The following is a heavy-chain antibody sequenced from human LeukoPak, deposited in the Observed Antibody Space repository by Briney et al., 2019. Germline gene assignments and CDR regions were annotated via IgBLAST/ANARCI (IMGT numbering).Heavy chain of an antibody. Sequence: GGSLRLSCAASGFTFSSYAMHWVRQAPGKGLEWVAVISYDGSNKYYADSVKGRFTISRDNSKNTLYLQMNSLRAEDTAVYYCAPSGVYYDSSGYYANDAFDIWGQGTMVTVSS. CDR3: APSGVYYDSSGYYANDAFDI. V-gene: IGHV3-30-3*01. J-gene: IGHJ3*02. D-gene: IGHD3-22*01. CDR1: GFTFSSYA. CDR2: ISYDGSNK.